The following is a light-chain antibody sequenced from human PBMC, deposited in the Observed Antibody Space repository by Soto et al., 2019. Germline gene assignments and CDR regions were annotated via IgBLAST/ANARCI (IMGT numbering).Light chain of an antibody. Sequence: EIVLTQSPGTLSLSPGERATLSCRASQSVSSSYLAWYQQTPGQAPRLLIYGASSRATGIPDRFSGSGSGTDFTLTISRLEPEDFEVYYCQQYGNSPITFGQGTRLDIX. CDR3: QQYGNSPIT. V-gene: IGKV3-20*01. CDR2: GAS. CDR1: QSVSSSY. J-gene: IGKJ5*01.